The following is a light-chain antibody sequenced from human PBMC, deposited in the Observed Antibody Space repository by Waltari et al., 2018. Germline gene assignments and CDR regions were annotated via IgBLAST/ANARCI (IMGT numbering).Light chain of an antibody. V-gene: IGKV3-15*01. CDR2: GAS. CDR1: QSVSSN. Sequence: EIVMTQSPATLSVSPGERATLSCRASQSVSSNLAWYQQKPGQAPRLLIYGASTRATDIPARFSGSGSGTEFTLTISSMQSQDSAFYYCQQYNDWPPLTFGGGTKVEIK. CDR3: QQYNDWPPLT. J-gene: IGKJ4*01.